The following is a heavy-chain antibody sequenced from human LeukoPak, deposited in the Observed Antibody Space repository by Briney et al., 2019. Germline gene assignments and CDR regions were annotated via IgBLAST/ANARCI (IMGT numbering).Heavy chain of an antibody. V-gene: IGHV3-23*01. D-gene: IGHD6-19*01. CDR2: ISGSGGST. Sequence: PGGSLRLSCAASGFTFSSYSMNWVRQAPGKGLEWVSAISGSGGSTYYADSVKGRFTISRDNSKNTLYLQMNSLRAEDTAVYYCAKDGTGYSSGWYEYWGQGTLVTVSS. CDR1: GFTFSSYS. J-gene: IGHJ4*02. CDR3: AKDGTGYSSGWYEY.